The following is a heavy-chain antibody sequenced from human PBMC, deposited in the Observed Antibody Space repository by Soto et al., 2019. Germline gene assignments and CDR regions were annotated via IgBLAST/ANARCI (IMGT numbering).Heavy chain of an antibody. CDR3: ARDRYSSRWAHFDY. CDR2: ISASGDRT. D-gene: IGHD6-19*01. CDR1: GFTFSNYA. V-gene: IGHV3-23*01. J-gene: IGHJ4*02. Sequence: PGGSLRLSCAASGFTFSNYAMSWVRQAPGKGLEWVSTISASGDRTYYADSVRGRFTISRDESKNTLYLQMNSLRAEDTAVYYCARDRYSSRWAHFDYWGQGTLVTVSS.